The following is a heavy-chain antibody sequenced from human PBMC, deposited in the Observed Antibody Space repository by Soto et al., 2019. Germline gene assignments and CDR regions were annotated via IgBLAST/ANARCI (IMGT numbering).Heavy chain of an antibody. D-gene: IGHD3-9*01. CDR1: GFTFSSYA. Sequence: EVQRLESGEGLVQPGGSLKLSCAASGFTFSSYAMSWVRQAPGKGLEWVSGIGGSGGNTYYADSVKGRFTISRDNSKNTLFLQMNSLRAEDTAEYYCARVVRYFDTPYGMDVWGQGTTVTVSS. CDR2: IGGSGGNT. V-gene: IGHV3-23*01. J-gene: IGHJ6*02. CDR3: ARVVRYFDTPYGMDV.